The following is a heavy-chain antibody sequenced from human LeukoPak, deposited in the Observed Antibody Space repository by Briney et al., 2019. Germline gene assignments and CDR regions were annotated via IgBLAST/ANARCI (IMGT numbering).Heavy chain of an antibody. CDR2: IYSPPTT. CDR3: ARLARFEELSPRYYFDN. D-gene: IGHD3-16*02. J-gene: IGHJ4*02. Sequence: SETLSLICTVSGGSMNYYYWSWVRQPSGQGLEWSGYIYSPPTTTSLPSLKDLLDISIDTSKNQFSLSLYSVTAADTAVYFCARLARFEELSPRYYFDNWGLGTLVTVSS. CDR1: GGSMNYYY. V-gene: IGHV4-4*08.